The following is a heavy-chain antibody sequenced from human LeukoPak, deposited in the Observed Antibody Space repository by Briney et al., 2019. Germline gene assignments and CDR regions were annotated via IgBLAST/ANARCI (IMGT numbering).Heavy chain of an antibody. Sequence: ASVKVSCKASGYNFTGYYMHWVRQAPGQGLEWMGWINPNSGGTNYAQKFQGRVTMTRDTSISTAYMELSRLRSDDTAVYYCARDPQQLARKTSEFFDYWGQGTLVTVSS. CDR3: ARDPQQLARKTSEFFDY. V-gene: IGHV1-2*02. CDR1: GYNFTGYY. J-gene: IGHJ4*02. D-gene: IGHD6-13*01. CDR2: INPNSGGT.